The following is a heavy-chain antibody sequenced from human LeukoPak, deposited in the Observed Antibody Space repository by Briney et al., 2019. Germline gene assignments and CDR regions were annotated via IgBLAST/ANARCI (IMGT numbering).Heavy chain of an antibody. CDR1: GYTFTSYY. V-gene: IGHV1-46*01. Sequence: ASVKVSCKASGYTFTSYYMHWVRQAPGQGLEWMGIINPSGGSTSYAQKFQGRVTMTRDTSTSTVYMELSSLRSEDTAVYYCARVMTTVITFAKRSDYYFDYWGQGTLVTVSS. J-gene: IGHJ4*02. CDR2: INPSGGST. CDR3: ARVMTTVITFAKRSDYYFDY. D-gene: IGHD4-17*01.